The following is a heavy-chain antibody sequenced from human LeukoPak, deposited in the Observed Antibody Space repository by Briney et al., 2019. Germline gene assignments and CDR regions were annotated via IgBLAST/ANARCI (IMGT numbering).Heavy chain of an antibody. CDR2: IYYSGST. J-gene: IGHJ4*02. Sequence: PSETLSLTCTVSGGSISSSSYYWGWIRQPPGKGLEWIGSIYYSGSTYYNPSLKSRVTISVDTSKNQFSLKLSSVTAADTAVYYCPYGSGSYLVNWGQGTLLTVSS. CDR1: GGSISSSSYY. CDR3: PYGSGSYLVN. V-gene: IGHV4-39*01. D-gene: IGHD3-10*01.